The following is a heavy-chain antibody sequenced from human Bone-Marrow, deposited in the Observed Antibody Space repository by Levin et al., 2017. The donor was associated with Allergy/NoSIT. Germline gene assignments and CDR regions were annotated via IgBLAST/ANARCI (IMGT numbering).Heavy chain of an antibody. J-gene: IGHJ6*03. D-gene: IGHD2-21*02. V-gene: IGHV3-23*01. CDR2: ISTGNAA. Sequence: RSGGSLRLSCAASGFDFREYGMNWVRQAPGKGLEWVSGISTGNAAYDAESVKGRFRISRDNSKDTLYLEMHSLRVEDTAKYYCAKLAGDYRPGGLYYMDVWGKGISVIVSS. CDR1: GFDFREYG. CDR3: AKLAGDYRPGGLYYMDV.